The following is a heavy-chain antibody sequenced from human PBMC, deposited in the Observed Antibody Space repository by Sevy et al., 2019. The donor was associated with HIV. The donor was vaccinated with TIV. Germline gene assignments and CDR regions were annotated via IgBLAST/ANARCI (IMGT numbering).Heavy chain of an antibody. CDR1: GFTFSSYS. Sequence: GGSLRLSCAASGFTFSSYSMNWVRQAPGKGLEWVSSISSSNNYIYYADSLKGRFTISRDNAKNSLYLQMNSLRAEDTAVYYCARDLREYSSSSKDYFDYWGQGILVTVSS. D-gene: IGHD6-6*01. CDR3: ARDLREYSSSSKDYFDY. V-gene: IGHV3-21*01. CDR2: ISSSNNYI. J-gene: IGHJ4*02.